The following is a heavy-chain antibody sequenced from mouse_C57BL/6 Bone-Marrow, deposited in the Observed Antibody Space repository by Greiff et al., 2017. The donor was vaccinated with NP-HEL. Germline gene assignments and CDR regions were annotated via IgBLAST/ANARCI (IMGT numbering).Heavy chain of an antibody. CDR3: ASDAQATILDFDY. CDR1: GYTFTSYW. CDR2: INPSNGGT. Sequence: QVQLKQPGTELVKPGASVKLSCKASGYTFTSYWMHWVKQRPGQGLEWIGNINPSNGGTNYNEKFKSKATLTVDKSSSTAYMQLSSLTSDDSAVYYCASDAQATILDFDYWGQGTTLTVSS. D-gene: IGHD3-2*02. V-gene: IGHV1-53*01. J-gene: IGHJ2*01.